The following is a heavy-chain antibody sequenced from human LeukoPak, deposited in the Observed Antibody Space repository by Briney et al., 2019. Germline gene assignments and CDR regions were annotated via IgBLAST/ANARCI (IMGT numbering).Heavy chain of an antibody. CDR1: GGSISSSSYY. J-gene: IGHJ4*02. Sequence: SETLSLTCTVSGGSISSSSYYWGWIRQPPGKGLEWIGSIYYSGSTYYNPSLKSRVTISVDTSKNQFSLKLSSVTAADTAVYYCASLTYYDFWSGYHGDYYFDYWGQGTLVTVSS. V-gene: IGHV4-39*01. D-gene: IGHD3-3*01. CDR2: IYYSGST. CDR3: ASLTYYDFWSGYHGDYYFDY.